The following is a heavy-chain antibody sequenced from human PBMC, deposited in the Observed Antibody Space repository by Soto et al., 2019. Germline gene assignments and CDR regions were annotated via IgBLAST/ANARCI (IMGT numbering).Heavy chain of an antibody. CDR3: ARGGGAY. V-gene: IGHV3-30-3*01. J-gene: IGHJ4*02. Sequence: QVQLVESGGGVVQPGRSLRLSCAASGFTFSSYAMHWVRRAPGKGLEWMAVMSYDGSNKYYADSVKGRFTISRDNSKKALYLQMNSLRPEDTALYYCARGGGAYWGQGTLVIVSS. CDR1: GFTFSSYA. D-gene: IGHD3-16*01. CDR2: MSYDGSNK.